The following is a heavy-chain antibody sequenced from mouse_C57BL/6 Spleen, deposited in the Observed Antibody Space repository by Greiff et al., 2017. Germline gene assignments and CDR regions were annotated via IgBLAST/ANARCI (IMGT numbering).Heavy chain of an antibody. Sequence: VQLQESGPELVKPGASGKISCKASGYAFSSSWMNWVKQRPGKGLEWIGRIYPGDGDTNYNGKFKGKATLTADKSSSTAYMQLSSLTSEDSAVYFCAREGGTWYDYDVYAMDYWGQGTSVTVSS. V-gene: IGHV1-82*01. J-gene: IGHJ4*01. CDR3: AREGGTWYDYDVYAMDY. CDR1: GYAFSSSW. CDR2: IYPGDGDT. D-gene: IGHD2-4*01.